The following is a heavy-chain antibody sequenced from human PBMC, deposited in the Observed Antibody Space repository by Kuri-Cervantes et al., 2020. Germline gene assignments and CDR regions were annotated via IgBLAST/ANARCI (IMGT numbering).Heavy chain of an antibody. CDR3: ARASGSGSSGSGYYYYMDV. CDR2: IKPDGTEG. J-gene: IGHJ6*03. D-gene: IGHD3-10*01. V-gene: IGHV3-7*03. Sequence: LSLTCAASAFTLNSYWMAWVRQAPGKGLEFVASIKPDGTEGYYVDSVKGRFTISRDNAKNSLYVQMNSLRVEDTALYHCARASGSGSSGSGYYYYMDVWGKGTTVTVSS. CDR1: AFTLNSYW.